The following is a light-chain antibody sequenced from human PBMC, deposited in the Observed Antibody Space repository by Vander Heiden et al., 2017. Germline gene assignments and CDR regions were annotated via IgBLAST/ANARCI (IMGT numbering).Light chain of an antibody. CDR2: KES. CDR1: ESGTTN. Sequence: SYDLTQPLSVSVALGQTARITCGGKESGTTNVHWYQQKAGQDPVMVIYKESNRPSGIPERFSGSNSGNTATLTINRAQAGDEADYYLQVWDRIVVFGGGTKLTVL. CDR3: QVWDRIVV. V-gene: IGLV3-9*01. J-gene: IGLJ2*01.